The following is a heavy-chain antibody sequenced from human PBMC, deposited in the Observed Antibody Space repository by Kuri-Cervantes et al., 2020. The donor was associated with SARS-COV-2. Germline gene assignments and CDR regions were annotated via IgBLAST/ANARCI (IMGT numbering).Heavy chain of an antibody. D-gene: IGHD6-19*01. CDR3: GSTIAVAGVGVYYHLDV. Sequence: SVKVSCKASGGTLRNYAISWVRQAPGQGLEWMGGIIPMFDSLNYAQRFQGRVTLTTDESTSTAYMELSSLTSEDTAVYYCGSTIAVAGVGVYYHLDVWGKGTTVTVSS. CDR2: IIPMFDSL. V-gene: IGHV1-69*05. CDR1: GGTLRNYA. J-gene: IGHJ6*03.